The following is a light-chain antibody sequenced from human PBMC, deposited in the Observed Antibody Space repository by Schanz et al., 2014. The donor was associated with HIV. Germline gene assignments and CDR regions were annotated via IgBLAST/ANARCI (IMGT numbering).Light chain of an antibody. CDR2: EVS. CDR3: ATWDISLNGPV. V-gene: IGLV2-8*01. CDR1: RSDIGNYDF. J-gene: IGLJ2*01. Sequence: QSALTQPPSASGSPGQSVTISCTGTRSDIGNYDFVSWYQQYPGKAPRLIIHEVSKRPSGVPARFSGSKSGNTASLTVSGLQADDEADYYCATWDISLNGPVFGGGTQLTVL.